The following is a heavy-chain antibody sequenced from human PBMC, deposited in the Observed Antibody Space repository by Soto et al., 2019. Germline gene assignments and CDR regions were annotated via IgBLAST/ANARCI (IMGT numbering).Heavy chain of an antibody. CDR1: GFTFSSYS. CDR3: AVTTFENWFDP. J-gene: IGHJ5*02. D-gene: IGHD4-17*01. Sequence: EVQLVESGGGLVKPGGSLRLSCAASGFTFSSYSMNWVRQAPGKGLEWVSSISSSSSYIYYADSVKGRFTISRDNAKNSRYLHMNSLRAEDTAVYYCAVTTFENWFDPWGQGTLVTVSS. CDR2: ISSSSSYI. V-gene: IGHV3-21*01.